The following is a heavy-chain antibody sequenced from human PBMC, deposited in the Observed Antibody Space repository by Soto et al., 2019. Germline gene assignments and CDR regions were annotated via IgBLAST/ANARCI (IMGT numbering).Heavy chain of an antibody. D-gene: IGHD3-3*01. Sequence: QVQVVESGGGVVQPGRSLRLSCAASGFTFSNYGMHGVRQAPGKGREWVAVISYDGNREYYIDSVKGRFTISRDNSENTVHLQMNSLRGEDTAVYYCAKDGDFRSFDGWLDAWGQGTLVTVSS. CDR2: ISYDGNRE. J-gene: IGHJ5*02. V-gene: IGHV3-30*18. CDR3: AKDGDFRSFDGWLDA. CDR1: GFTFSNYG.